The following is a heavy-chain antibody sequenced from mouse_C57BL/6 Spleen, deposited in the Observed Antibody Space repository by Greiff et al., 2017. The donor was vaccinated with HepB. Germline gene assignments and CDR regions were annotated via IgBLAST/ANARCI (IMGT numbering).Heavy chain of an antibody. CDR1: GYSITSGYY. Sequence: DVQLQESGPGLVKPSQSLSLTCSVTGYSITSGYYWNWIRQFPGNKLEWMGYISYDGSNNYNPSLQNRISITRDTSKNQFFLKLNSVTTEDTATYYCARDYRNYAWFAYWGQGTLVTVSA. CDR3: ARDYRNYAWFAY. V-gene: IGHV3-6*01. J-gene: IGHJ3*01. D-gene: IGHD2-5*01. CDR2: ISYDGSN.